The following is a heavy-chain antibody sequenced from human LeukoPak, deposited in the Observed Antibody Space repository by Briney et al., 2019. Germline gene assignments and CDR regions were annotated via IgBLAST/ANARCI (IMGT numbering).Heavy chain of an antibody. D-gene: IGHD6-6*01. CDR3: ARDWGVSARPGYMDV. V-gene: IGHV4-39*07. CDR1: GGSISSASYY. CDR2: VYYSGST. J-gene: IGHJ6*03. Sequence: SETLSLTCTVSGGSISSASYYWGWIRQPPGKGLEWIGNVYYSGSTHYNPSLKSRVTISVDTSKNQFSLRLSSVTAADTAVYYCARDWGVSARPGYMDVWGKGTTVTVSS.